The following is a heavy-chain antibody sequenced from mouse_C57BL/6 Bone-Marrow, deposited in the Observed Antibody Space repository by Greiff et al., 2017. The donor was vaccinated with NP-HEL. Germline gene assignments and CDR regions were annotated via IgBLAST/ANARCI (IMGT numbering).Heavy chain of an antibody. J-gene: IGHJ3*01. CDR3: AGAPNSLWFAY. V-gene: IGHV12-3*01. D-gene: IGHD6-2*01. CDR2: ITHSGET. CDR1: GFPITSGYY. Sequence: VKVVESGPGLVKPSQSLFLTCSITGFPITSGYYWIWIRQSPGKPLEWMGYITHSGETFYNPSLQSPISITRETSKNQFFLQLNSVTTEDTAMYYCAGAPNSLWFAYWGQGTLVTVSA.